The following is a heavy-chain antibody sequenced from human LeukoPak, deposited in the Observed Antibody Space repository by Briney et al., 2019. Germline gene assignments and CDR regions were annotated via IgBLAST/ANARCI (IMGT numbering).Heavy chain of an antibody. CDR1: GFTFSSYS. CDR2: ISSSSSTI. J-gene: IGHJ4*02. Sequence: PRGSLRLSCAASGFTFSSYSMNWVRQAPGKGLEWVSYISSSSSTIYYADSVKGRFTTSRDNAKNSLYLQMNSLRDEDTAVYYCARDIDDYGDYFDYWGQGTLVTVSS. V-gene: IGHV3-48*02. D-gene: IGHD4-17*01. CDR3: ARDIDDYGDYFDY.